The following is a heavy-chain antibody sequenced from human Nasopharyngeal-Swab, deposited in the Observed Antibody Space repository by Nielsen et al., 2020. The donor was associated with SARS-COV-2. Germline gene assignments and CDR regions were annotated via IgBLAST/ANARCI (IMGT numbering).Heavy chain of an antibody. Sequence: GSLKISCAASGFTFSSYAMHWVRQAPGKGLEWVAVISYDGSNKYYADSVKGRFTISRDNSKNTLYLQMNSLRAEDTAVYYCARDRRNPRGSGSHRSLYNWFDPWGQGTLVTVSS. D-gene: IGHD3-10*01. J-gene: IGHJ5*02. CDR1: GFTFSSYA. CDR3: ARDRRNPRGSGSHRSLYNWFDP. CDR2: ISYDGSNK. V-gene: IGHV3-30-3*01.